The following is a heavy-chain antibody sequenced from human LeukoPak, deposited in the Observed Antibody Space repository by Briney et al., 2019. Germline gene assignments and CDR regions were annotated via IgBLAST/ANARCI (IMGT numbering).Heavy chain of an antibody. D-gene: IGHD1-7*01. CDR3: ARVGETGTVTMELDL. CDR2: MSFDGCFE. CDR1: GFPFADYS. V-gene: IGHV3-30*04. J-gene: IGHJ1*01. Sequence: PGGSLRLSCVASGFPFADYSLHWVRQAPGKGLEWVALMSFDGCFENFADSVKGRFTISRDTARNTLYLHMGSLGVEDSAVYYCARVGETGTVTMELDLWGQGALVTVSS.